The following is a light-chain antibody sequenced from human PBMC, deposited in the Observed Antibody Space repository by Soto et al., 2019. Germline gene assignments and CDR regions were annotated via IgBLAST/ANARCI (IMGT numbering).Light chain of an antibody. J-gene: IGKJ5*01. Sequence: EIVLTQSPGTLSLSPGERATLSCRASQSVTSNLAWYQQKPGRAPRLLIFGASVRAAGTPDRFSGSGSGTEFTLTITGLQSADFAVYYCQQYYNWPRTFGQGTRLEIK. CDR1: QSVTSN. V-gene: IGKV3-15*01. CDR2: GAS. CDR3: QQYYNWPRT.